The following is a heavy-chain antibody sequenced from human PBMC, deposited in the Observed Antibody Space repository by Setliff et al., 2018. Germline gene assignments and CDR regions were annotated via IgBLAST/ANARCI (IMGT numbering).Heavy chain of an antibody. V-gene: IGHV3-30*02. CDR3: AKELIEVMMTGLEF. CDR1: GFTFSNHG. CDR2: IRHDGNNK. Sequence: VGSLSLSCAASGFTFSNHGMHWVRQAPGKGLECVAFIRHDGNNKYYKDSVRGRFTISRDNSKNTVYLQMNNLRPEDTAVYYCAKELIEVMMTGLEFWGQGTMVTVSS. D-gene: IGHD3-22*01. J-gene: IGHJ4*02.